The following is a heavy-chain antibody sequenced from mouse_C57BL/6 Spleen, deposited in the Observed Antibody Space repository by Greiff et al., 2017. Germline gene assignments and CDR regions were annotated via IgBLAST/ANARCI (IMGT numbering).Heavy chain of an antibody. Sequence: QVQLQQPGAELVRPGSSVKLSCKASGYTFTSYWMDWVKQRPGQGLEWIGNIYPSDSETHYNQKFKDKATLTVDKSSSTAYMQLSSLTSEDSAVYYCARITTVPFARFAYWGQGTLVTVSA. J-gene: IGHJ3*01. CDR2: IYPSDSET. V-gene: IGHV1-61*01. CDR3: ARITTVPFARFAY. D-gene: IGHD1-1*01. CDR1: GYTFTSYW.